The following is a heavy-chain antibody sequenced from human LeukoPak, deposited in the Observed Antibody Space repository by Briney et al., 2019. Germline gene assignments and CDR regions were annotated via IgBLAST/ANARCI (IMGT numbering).Heavy chain of an antibody. J-gene: IGHJ4*02. CDR2: INPKSGRT. V-gene: IGHV1-8*01. Sequence: ASVTVSFTSSGYTFTICDINWVRQATGQGLGWKGWINPKSGRTGYAKQFQARVSMTINTPRSTPYMEVSSLRFEDTAVHYCARGRSGLAAAGTYDYWGQGPLIPVSS. CDR3: ARGRSGLAAAGTYDY. D-gene: IGHD6-13*01. CDR1: GYTFTICD.